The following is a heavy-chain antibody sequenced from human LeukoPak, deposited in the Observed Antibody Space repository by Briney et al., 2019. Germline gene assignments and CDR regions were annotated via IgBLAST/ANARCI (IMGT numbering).Heavy chain of an antibody. V-gene: IGHV4-39*01. CDR2: IYHSGST. J-gene: IGHJ4*02. CDR1: GGSISSSSYY. D-gene: IGHD5-18*01. Sequence: SETLSLTCTVSGGSISSSSYYWGWIRQPPGKGLEWIGSIYHSGSTYYNPSLKSRVTISVDTSKNQFSLKLSSVTAADTAVYYCARGYSLDYWGQGTLVTVSS. CDR3: ARGYSLDY.